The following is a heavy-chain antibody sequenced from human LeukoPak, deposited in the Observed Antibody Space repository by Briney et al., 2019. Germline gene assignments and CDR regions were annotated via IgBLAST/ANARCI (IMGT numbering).Heavy chain of an antibody. D-gene: IGHD3-22*01. Sequence: SETLSLTCTVSGDSISSGDYYWSWIRQPPGKGLEWIGNIYNGGITYYNPSLKSRVSISADTSKNQFSLDLSSVTAADTAVYYCARAGYESDEGFFDYWGQGTLVTVSS. CDR2: IYNGGIT. CDR3: ARAGYESDEGFFDY. CDR1: GDSISSGDYY. V-gene: IGHV4-30-4*01. J-gene: IGHJ4*02.